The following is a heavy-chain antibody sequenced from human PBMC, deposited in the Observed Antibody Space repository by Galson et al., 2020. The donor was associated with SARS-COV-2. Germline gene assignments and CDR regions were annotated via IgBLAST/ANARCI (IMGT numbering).Heavy chain of an antibody. D-gene: IGHD3-3*01. V-gene: IGHV3-49*04. J-gene: IGHJ4*02. CDR3: TRDDFWSGYSDY. CDR2: IRSKAYGGTT. Sequence: GESLKISCTASGFTFGDYAMSWVRQAPGKGLEWVGFIRSKAYGGTTDYAASVKGRFTISRDDSKSIAYLQMNSLKTEDTAVYYCTRDDFWSGYSDYWGQGTLVTVSS. CDR1: GFTFGDYA.